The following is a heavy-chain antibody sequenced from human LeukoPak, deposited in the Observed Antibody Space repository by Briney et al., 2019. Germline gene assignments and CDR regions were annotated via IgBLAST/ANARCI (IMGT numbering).Heavy chain of an antibody. CDR3: ARPSKSHYYYYDMDV. J-gene: IGHJ6*02. CDR2: IYPGDSDT. CDR1: RYSFTSYW. Sequence: HGESLKISCKGSRYSFTSYWIGWVRQMPGKGLEWMGIIYPGDSDTRYSPSFQGQVTISADKSISTAYLQWSSLKASDTAMYYCARPSKSHYYYYDMDVWGQGTTVTVSS. V-gene: IGHV5-51*01.